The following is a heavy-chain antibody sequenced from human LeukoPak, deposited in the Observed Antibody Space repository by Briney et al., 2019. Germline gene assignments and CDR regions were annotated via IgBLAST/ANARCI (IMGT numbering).Heavy chain of an antibody. Sequence: GGSLRLSCAASGFTFSSYAMSWVRQAPGKGLEWVSAISGSGGSTYYADSGKGRFTISRDNSKNTLYLQMNSLRAEDTAVYYCAKSDVLLWFGELPTHFDYWGQGTWSPSPQ. J-gene: IGHJ4*02. CDR1: GFTFSSYA. V-gene: IGHV3-23*01. D-gene: IGHD3-10*01. CDR2: ISGSGGST. CDR3: AKSDVLLWFGELPTHFDY.